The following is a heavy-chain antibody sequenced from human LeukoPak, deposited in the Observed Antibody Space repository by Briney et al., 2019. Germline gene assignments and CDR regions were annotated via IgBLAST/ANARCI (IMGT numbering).Heavy chain of an antibody. CDR1: GFTFRDYA. CDR2: IRSKAYGGTT. Sequence: GGSLRLSCTASGFTFRDYAMSWFRQAPGKGLEWVGFIRSKAYGGTTEYAASVKGRFTISRDDSKSIAYLQMNSLKTEDTAVYYCTSCGGDCYSSDYWGQGTLVTVSS. D-gene: IGHD2-21*02. CDR3: TSCGGDCYSSDY. V-gene: IGHV3-49*03. J-gene: IGHJ4*02.